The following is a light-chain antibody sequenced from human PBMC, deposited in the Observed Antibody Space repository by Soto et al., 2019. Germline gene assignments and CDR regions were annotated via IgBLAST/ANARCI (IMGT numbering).Light chain of an antibody. CDR1: QSISSW. J-gene: IGKJ4*01. CDR3: QQYNSYPT. V-gene: IGKV1-5*03. Sequence: DIQMTQSPSTLSASVGDRVTITCRASQSISSWLAWYQQKPGKAPKLLIYKASSLESGVPSRFIGSGSGTEFTLTISSLQADDFVTYYCQQYNSYPTFGGGTKVEIK. CDR2: KAS.